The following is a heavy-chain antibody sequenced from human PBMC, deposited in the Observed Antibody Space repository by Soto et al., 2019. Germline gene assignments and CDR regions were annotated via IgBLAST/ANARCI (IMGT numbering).Heavy chain of an antibody. Sequence: PGGSLRLSCEGSGFSFSNYGIHWVRQAPGKGLEWVAFISHDGNSHHLEDSVRGRFTIYRDNSKNTVFLHMTSLRREDSAVYHCVKAQERSAQYFAVGITAFHXWGQGTMVTVSX. V-gene: IGHV3-30*18. J-gene: IGHJ1*01. CDR3: VKAQERSAQYFAVGITAFHX. D-gene: IGHD2-21*02. CDR2: ISHDGNSH. CDR1: GFSFSNYG.